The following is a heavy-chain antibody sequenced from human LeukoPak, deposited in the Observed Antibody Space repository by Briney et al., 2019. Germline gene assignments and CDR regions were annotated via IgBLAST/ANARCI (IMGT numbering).Heavy chain of an antibody. CDR2: ISGSGGST. D-gene: IGHD6-19*01. V-gene: IGHV3-23*01. Sequence: GGSLRLSSAASGFTFSSYSMNWVRQAPGKGLEWVSAISGSGGSTYYADSVKGRFTISRDNSKNTLYLQMSSLRAEDTAVYYCAKDTPVAGTLDYWGQGTLVTVSS. CDR3: AKDTPVAGTLDY. CDR1: GFTFSSYS. J-gene: IGHJ4*02.